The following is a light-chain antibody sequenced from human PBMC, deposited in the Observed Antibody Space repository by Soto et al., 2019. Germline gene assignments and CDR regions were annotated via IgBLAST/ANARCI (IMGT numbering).Light chain of an antibody. CDR3: QQRGNWPPFT. J-gene: IGKJ3*01. CDR1: QSVSNY. V-gene: IGKV3-11*01. Sequence: EIVLTQSPATLSLSPGERATLSCRASQSVSNYLAWFQQKPGQAPRLLIYDASNRATGIPARFSGSGSGTDFTLPINSLEPEDFAVYYCQQRGNWPPFTFGPGTRVDIK. CDR2: DAS.